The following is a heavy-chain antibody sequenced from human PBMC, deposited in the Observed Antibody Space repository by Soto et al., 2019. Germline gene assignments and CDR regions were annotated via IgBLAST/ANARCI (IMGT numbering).Heavy chain of an antibody. D-gene: IGHD3-16*02. CDR1: GDSISTGSYS. V-gene: IGHV4-39*01. Sequence: SETLSLTCTVSGDSISTGSYSWGWIRQPPGKGLGWIGSLSYNGNTYYSSSLKSRVTISVDTSRNQFSLNLSSVTAADTAVYYCARSQIHLGELSRWGQGTLVNVSS. J-gene: IGHJ4*02. CDR3: ARSQIHLGELSR. CDR2: LSYNGNT.